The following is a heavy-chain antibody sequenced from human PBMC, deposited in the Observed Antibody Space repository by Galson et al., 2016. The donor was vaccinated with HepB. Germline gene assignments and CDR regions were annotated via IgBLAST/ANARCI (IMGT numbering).Heavy chain of an antibody. CDR1: GASISSGGYY. CDR2: IFFSESV. D-gene: IGHD6-13*01. CDR3: ARVIAAGWFDP. V-gene: IGHV4-31*01. Sequence: TLSLTCTVSGASISSGGYYWSWIRQHPGKGLEWIGYIFFSESVNYNPSLQSQVTISVDTSQNQFSLNLSSVTAADTAVYYCARVIAAGWFDPWGQGTLVTVSS. J-gene: IGHJ5*02.